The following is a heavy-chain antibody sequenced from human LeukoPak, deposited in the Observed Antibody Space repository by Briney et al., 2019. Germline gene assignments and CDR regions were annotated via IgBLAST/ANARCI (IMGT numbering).Heavy chain of an antibody. CDR3: ARLDSGGSWYSVGAFDI. CDR2: IYHSGST. V-gene: IGHV4-38-2*01. J-gene: IGHJ3*02. Sequence: SETLSLTCAVSGYSISSGYYWGWIRQPPGKGLEWIGSIYHSGSTYYNPSLKSRVTISVDTSKNQFSLKLSSVTAADTAVYYCARLDSGGSWYSVGAFDIWGKGTMVTVSS. D-gene: IGHD2-15*01. CDR1: GYSISSGYY.